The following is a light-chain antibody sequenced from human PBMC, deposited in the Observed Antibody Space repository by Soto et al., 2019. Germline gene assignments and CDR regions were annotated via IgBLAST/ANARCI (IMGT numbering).Light chain of an antibody. J-gene: IGKJ4*01. CDR3: HPYANLPLT. V-gene: IGKV1-33*01. CDR1: QDISNY. CDR2: DAS. Sequence: DIPMTQSPSSLSASVGDRVTITCQASQDISNYLNWYQQKPGKAPKLLIYDASNLETGFPSRFSGSGSGTDFTFTISSLQPADIATYYCHPYANLPLTFGGGTQVEIK.